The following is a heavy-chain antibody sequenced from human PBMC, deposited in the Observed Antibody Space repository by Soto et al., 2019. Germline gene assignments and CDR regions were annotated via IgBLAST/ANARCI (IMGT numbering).Heavy chain of an antibody. CDR1: GFSVSGNY. Sequence: EVQLVESGGGLVQPGGSLRLSCAASGFSVSGNYISWVRQAPGKWLEWVSVIYSGGNTYYADSVKGRFTISRDNSKNTVYLQMNSLRAEDTDVYYCAKDPPAPIAAVAGLWGQGTMVTVS. J-gene: IGHJ3*01. CDR2: IYSGGNT. D-gene: IGHD6-19*01. V-gene: IGHV3-66*01. CDR3: AKDPPAPIAAVAGL.